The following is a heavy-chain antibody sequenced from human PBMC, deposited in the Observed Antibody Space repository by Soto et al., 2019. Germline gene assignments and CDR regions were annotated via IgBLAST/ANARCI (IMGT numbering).Heavy chain of an antibody. CDR2: IKSKTEGGTT. CDR3: VCSAGARRYYDFWSGYFDY. D-gene: IGHD3-3*01. CDR1: GFTFSNAW. V-gene: IGHV3-15*07. Sequence: GGSLRLSCAASGFTFSNAWMNWVRQAPGKGLEWVGRIKSKTEGGTTDYTAPVKGKFTISRDDSKNKMNLKMNRLKTKNTAVYYCVCSAGARRYYDFWSGYFDYWGQGTLVTVSS. J-gene: IGHJ4*02.